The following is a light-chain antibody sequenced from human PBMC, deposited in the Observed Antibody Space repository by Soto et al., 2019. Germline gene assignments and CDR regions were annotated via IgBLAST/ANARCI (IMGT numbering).Light chain of an antibody. CDR3: QQYNNSSQT. J-gene: IGKJ1*01. Sequence: DIQMTQSPSSLSASVGDRVTITCRASQTISHWLAWYQQKPGKAPKLLIYDASTLESGVPSRFSGSASGTEFTLTISNLQPDDFATYYGQQYNNSSQTFGLGTKVEIK. CDR2: DAS. V-gene: IGKV1-5*01. CDR1: QTISHW.